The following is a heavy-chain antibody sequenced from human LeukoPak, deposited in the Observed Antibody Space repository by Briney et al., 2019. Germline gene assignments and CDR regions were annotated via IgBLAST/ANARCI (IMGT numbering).Heavy chain of an antibody. CDR2: MNPNSGNT. J-gene: IGHJ6*03. CDR1: GGTFSSYA. Sequence: ASAKVSCKASGGTFSSYAISWVRQATGQGLEWMGWMNPNSGNTGYAQKFQGRVTITRNTSISTAYMELSSLRSEDTAVYYCARGRGGGACYYYYTDVWGKGTTVTVSS. CDR3: ARGRGGGACYYYYTDV. D-gene: IGHD3-16*01. V-gene: IGHV1-8*03.